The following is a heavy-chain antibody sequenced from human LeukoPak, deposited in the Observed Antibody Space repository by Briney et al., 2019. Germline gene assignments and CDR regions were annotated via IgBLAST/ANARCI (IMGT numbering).Heavy chain of an antibody. CDR3: AVDSSGWYKLFAY. Sequence: GGSLRLSCAASGFTFISYSLNWVRQAPGKGLEWVSSISSSSSYIYYADSVKGRFTISRDNAKNSLYLQMNSLRAEDTAVYYCAVDSSGWYKLFAYWGQGTLVTVSS. D-gene: IGHD6-19*01. V-gene: IGHV3-21*01. CDR2: ISSSSSYI. J-gene: IGHJ4*02. CDR1: GFTFISYS.